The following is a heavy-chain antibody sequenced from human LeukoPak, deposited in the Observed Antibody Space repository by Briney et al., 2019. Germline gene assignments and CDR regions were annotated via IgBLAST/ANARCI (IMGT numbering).Heavy chain of an antibody. Sequence: SETLSLTCAVYGGSFSGYYWSWIRQPPGKGLEWIGEINHSGSTNYNPSLKSRVTISVDTSKNQFSLKLSSVTAADTAVYYCARQMGVGATKSAIDYWGQGTLVTVSS. J-gene: IGHJ4*02. D-gene: IGHD1-26*01. V-gene: IGHV4-34*01. CDR1: GGSFSGYY. CDR3: ARQMGVGATKSAIDY. CDR2: INHSGST.